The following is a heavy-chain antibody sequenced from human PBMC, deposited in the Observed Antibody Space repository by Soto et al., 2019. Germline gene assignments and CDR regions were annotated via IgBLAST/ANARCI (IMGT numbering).Heavy chain of an antibody. Sequence: QVQLVQSGAEVRKPGSSVKVSCRSSGGTFNNHAVTWVRQAPGQGLEWMGGIIPIFGTTNYAPKFQARVTITADRPTIVVFLELNSLTSEYTGVYFCARSFHDRTGYYLDYFDSWGQGSLVTVSS. CDR3: ARSFHDRTGYYLDYFDS. V-gene: IGHV1-69*06. D-gene: IGHD3-22*01. J-gene: IGHJ4*02. CDR1: GGTFNNHA. CDR2: IIPIFGTT.